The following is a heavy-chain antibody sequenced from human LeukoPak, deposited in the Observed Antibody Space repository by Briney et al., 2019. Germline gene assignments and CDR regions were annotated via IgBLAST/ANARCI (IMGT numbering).Heavy chain of an antibody. J-gene: IGHJ4*02. CDR3: ARDHNYYDSSGYYGY. CDR1: GYTFTAYY. CDR2: INPSGGST. D-gene: IGHD3-22*01. Sequence: GASVKVSCKASGYTFTAYYMHWVRQAPGQGLEWMGIINPSGGSTSYAQKFQGRVTMTRDTSTSTVYMELSSLRSEDTAVYYCARDHNYYDSSGYYGYWGQGTLVTVSS. V-gene: IGHV1-46*01.